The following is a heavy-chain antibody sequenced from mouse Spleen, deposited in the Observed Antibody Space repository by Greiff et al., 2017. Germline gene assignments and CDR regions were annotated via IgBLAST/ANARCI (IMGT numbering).Heavy chain of an antibody. CDR3: ARRYDEAWFAY. CDR2: IYPRSGNT. Sequence: VQRVESGAELARPGASVKLSCKASGYTFTSYGISWVKQRTGQGLEWIGEIYPRSGNTYYNEKFKGKATLTADKSSSTAYMELRSLTSEDSAVYFCARRYDEAWFAYWGQGTLVTVSA. CDR1: GYTFTSYG. V-gene: IGHV1-81*01. D-gene: IGHD2-14*01. J-gene: IGHJ3*01.